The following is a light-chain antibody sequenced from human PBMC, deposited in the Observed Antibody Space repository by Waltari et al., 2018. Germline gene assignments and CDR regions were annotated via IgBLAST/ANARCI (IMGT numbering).Light chain of an antibody. CDR1: QGLVSSDGDTL. V-gene: IGKV2-30*01. CDR2: LVC. CDR3: MQGKHWPWT. Sequence: DVVMTQSPLSLPVTLGQPASISCRSSQGLVSSDGDTLLNWFQQRPGQSPRRLIYLVCRRDSGVPDRFSGSGSGTNFTLKISRLEAEDVGLYYCMQGKHWPWTFGQGTRVEI. J-gene: IGKJ1*01.